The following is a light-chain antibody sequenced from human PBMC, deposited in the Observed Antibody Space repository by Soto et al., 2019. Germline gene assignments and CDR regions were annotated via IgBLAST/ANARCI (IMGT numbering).Light chain of an antibody. CDR1: QTINSW. J-gene: IGKJ5*01. Sequence: DIQMTQSPSTLSASVVDRVTITCRASQTINSWLAWYQQKPGKVPKLLMYGASTLPSGVPSRFSGSGSGTDFTLTISSLQPEDVATYYCQNYHSAPWTFGQGTRLEIK. CDR2: GAS. CDR3: QNYHSAPWT. V-gene: IGKV1-27*01.